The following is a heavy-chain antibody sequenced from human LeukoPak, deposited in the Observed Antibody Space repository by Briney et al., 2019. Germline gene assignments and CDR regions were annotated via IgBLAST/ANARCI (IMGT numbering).Heavy chain of an antibody. D-gene: IGHD4-11*01. V-gene: IGHV4-39*01. CDR1: GGSISSSNHY. Sequence: PTETLSLTCTVSGGSISSSNHYWGWIRQPPGTGLEWIGSIFYSGDSYYNPSLKSRVTISVDASKNQLSLKLSSVTAADTGVYYCASGTSVLTFFGDWGQGTLVTVSS. J-gene: IGHJ4*02. CDR2: IFYSGDS. CDR3: ASGTSVLTFFGD.